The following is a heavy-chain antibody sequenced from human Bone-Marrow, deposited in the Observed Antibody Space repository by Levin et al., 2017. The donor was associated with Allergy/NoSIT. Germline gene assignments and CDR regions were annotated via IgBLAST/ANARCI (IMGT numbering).Heavy chain of an antibody. CDR1: GYTFTDYG. CDR2: ISTYNGNT. Sequence: GESLKISCKASGYTFTDYGISWVRQAPGQGLEWMGCISTYNGNTNYAQKFQGRVTMTIEKSTNTAYMELRRLRSDDTAVFYCARDLSNQRCYPWGQGTLVTVSS. D-gene: IGHD2-21*01. V-gene: IGHV1-18*01. CDR3: ARDLSNQRCYP. J-gene: IGHJ5*02.